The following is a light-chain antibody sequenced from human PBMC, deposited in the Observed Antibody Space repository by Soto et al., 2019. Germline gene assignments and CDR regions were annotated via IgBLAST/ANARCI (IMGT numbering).Light chain of an antibody. CDR3: QQFHCWPST. CDR1: HTIHSF. V-gene: IGKV1-5*01. Sequence: DIQMPTSPSTLSASVGDRVTITCRASHTIHSFLAWYQQKAWKAPKLLIYDASNLESGVPSRFSGSGSGTEFTLTVSSLQPDDFATFYCQQFHCWPSTFGQGTRLDIK. CDR2: DAS. J-gene: IGKJ1*01.